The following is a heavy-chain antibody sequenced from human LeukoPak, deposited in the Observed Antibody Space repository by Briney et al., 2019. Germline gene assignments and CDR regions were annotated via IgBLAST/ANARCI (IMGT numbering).Heavy chain of an antibody. CDR3: TTAPAAYTFDY. CDR2: IKSRTDGGTT. V-gene: IGHV3-15*01. D-gene: IGHD2-2*01. CDR1: GFTFSNAW. Sequence: GGSLRLSCAASGFTFSNAWMSWVRQAPGKGLEWVGRIKSRTDGGTTEYAAPVKGRFTISRDDSKNTLYLQMNSLKTKDTAVYYCTTAPAAYTFDYWGQGTLVTVSS. J-gene: IGHJ4*02.